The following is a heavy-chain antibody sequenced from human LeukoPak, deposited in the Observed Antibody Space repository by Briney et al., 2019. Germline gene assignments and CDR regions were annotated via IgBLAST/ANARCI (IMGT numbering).Heavy chain of an antibody. CDR3: ARGLVGLTPHAGVFQI. CDR1: AGSISNY. J-gene: IGHJ3*02. D-gene: IGHD1-26*01. V-gene: IGHV4-59*01. CDR2: IYYTGST. Sequence: SETLSLTCTVSAGSISNYWSWIRRPPGKGLEWIGSIYYTGSTNYNPSLESRVTIAVDTSQSQFSLKLSSVTAADTAVYYCARGLVGLTPHAGVFQIWGQGTKVTVSS.